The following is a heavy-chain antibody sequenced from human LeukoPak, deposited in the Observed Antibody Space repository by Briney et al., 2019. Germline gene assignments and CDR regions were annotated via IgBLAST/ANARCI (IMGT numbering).Heavy chain of an antibody. CDR2: IIPIFGTA. CDR1: GGTFSSYA. CDR3: ARGRNIVVVVAATMTADYYYYYGMDV. J-gene: IGHJ6*02. Sequence: SVKVFCKASGGTFSSYAISWVRQAPGQGLEWMGGIIPIFGTANYAQKFQGRVTITADESTSTAYMELSSLRSEDTAVYYCARGRNIVVVVAATMTADYYYYYGMDVWGQGTTVTVSS. V-gene: IGHV1-69*13. D-gene: IGHD2-15*01.